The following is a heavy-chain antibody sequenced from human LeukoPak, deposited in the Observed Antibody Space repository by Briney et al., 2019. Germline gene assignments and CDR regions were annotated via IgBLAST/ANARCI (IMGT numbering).Heavy chain of an antibody. Sequence: GGSLRLSCAASGFTFSSYEMNWVRQAPGKGLEWVSYISSSGSTIYYADSVKGRFTISRDNSKNTLYLQMNSLRAEDTAVYYCAKAGEWELLRGDYWGQGTLVTVSS. CDR2: ISSSGSTI. CDR1: GFTFSSYE. D-gene: IGHD1-26*01. J-gene: IGHJ4*02. CDR3: AKAGEWELLRGDY. V-gene: IGHV3-48*03.